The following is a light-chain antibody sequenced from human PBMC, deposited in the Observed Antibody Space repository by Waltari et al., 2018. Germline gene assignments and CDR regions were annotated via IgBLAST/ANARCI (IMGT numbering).Light chain of an antibody. CDR2: GAS. V-gene: IGKV3-15*01. Sequence: EIVMTLSPATLPVSPGERATLSCRASHSVSSNLAWYQQKPGQAPRLLIYGASTRATGSPARFSGSGSGTEFTLTISSLQSEDFAVYYCQQYNNWPATFGGGTKVEIK. CDR3: QQYNNWPAT. CDR1: HSVSSN. J-gene: IGKJ4*01.